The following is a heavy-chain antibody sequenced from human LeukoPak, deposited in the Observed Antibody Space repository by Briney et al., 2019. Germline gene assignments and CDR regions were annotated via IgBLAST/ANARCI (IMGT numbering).Heavy chain of an antibody. J-gene: IGHJ6*02. CDR2: IYYSGST. Sequence: SETLSLTCTVSGGSISSGGYYWSWIRQHPGKGLEWIGYIYYSGSTYYNPSLKSRVTISVDTSKNQFSLKLSSMTAADTAVYYCARTVRGGYYYYYYGMDVWGQGTTVTVSS. V-gene: IGHV4-31*03. CDR1: GGSISSGGYY. D-gene: IGHD3-16*01. CDR3: ARTVRGGYYYYYYGMDV.